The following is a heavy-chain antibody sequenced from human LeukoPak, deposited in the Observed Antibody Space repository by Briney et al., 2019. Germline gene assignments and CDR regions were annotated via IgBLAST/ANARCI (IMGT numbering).Heavy chain of an antibody. D-gene: IGHD2-21*02. CDR2: ISGSGGST. CDR1: GFTFSSYA. J-gene: IGHJ5*02. V-gene: IGHV3-23*01. Sequence: PGGSLRLSCAASGFTFSSYAMSWVRQAPGKGLEWVSAISGSGGSTYYADSVKGQFTISRDNSKNTLYLQMNSLRAEDTAVYYCAKVPVPPAYCGGDCWEGLWFDPWGQGTLVTVSS. CDR3: AKVPVPPAYCGGDCWEGLWFDP.